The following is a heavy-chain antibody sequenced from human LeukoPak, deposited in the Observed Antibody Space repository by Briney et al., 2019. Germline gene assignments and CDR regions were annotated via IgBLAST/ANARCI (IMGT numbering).Heavy chain of an antibody. CDR3: ARLSNYGGHSGDGY. J-gene: IGHJ4*02. CDR2: IFYSGTT. V-gene: IGHV4-39*01. Sequence: PSETLSLTCTVSGGATSSSNYYWAWIRQPPGKGLEWMGSIFYSGTTHYNPSLKSRVTISVDTSKNQFSLKLSSVTAADTAVYYCARLSNYGGHSGDGYWGQGTLDTVSS. CDR1: GGATSSSNYY. D-gene: IGHD4-23*01.